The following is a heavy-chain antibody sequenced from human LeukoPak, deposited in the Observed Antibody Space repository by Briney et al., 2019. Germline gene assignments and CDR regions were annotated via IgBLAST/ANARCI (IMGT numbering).Heavy chain of an antibody. J-gene: IGHJ6*04. V-gene: IGHV3-23*01. CDR1: DFNFITYA. CDR3: ARRFAAQLAFVDV. CDR2: ISGGGDVT. Sequence: GGSLRLSCAASDFNFITYAMSWVRQAPGKGLEWVSTISGGGDVTYYADSVKGRFTISRDNSKNTLYLQMGSLRAEDMAVYYCARRFAAQLAFVDVWGKGTTVTISS. D-gene: IGHD3-3*02.